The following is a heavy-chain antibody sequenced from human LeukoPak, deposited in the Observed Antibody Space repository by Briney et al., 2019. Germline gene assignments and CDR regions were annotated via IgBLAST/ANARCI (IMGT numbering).Heavy chain of an antibody. D-gene: IGHD2-2*02. CDR3: VRDGGFDYTASPNSWFDP. Sequence: SETLSLTCIVSGFSISSDDCWGWIRQPPGKGLEWIGSISNRGSPYYNPSLKSRVTMSVDTPNNQFSLRLSPVTAADTAVYYCVRDGGFDYTASPNSWFDPWGQGTLVTVSS. CDR2: ISNRGSP. J-gene: IGHJ5*02. CDR1: GFSISSDDC. V-gene: IGHV4-38-2*02.